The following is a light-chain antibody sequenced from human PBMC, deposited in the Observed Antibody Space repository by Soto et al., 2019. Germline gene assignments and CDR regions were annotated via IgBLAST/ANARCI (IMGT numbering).Light chain of an antibody. V-gene: IGKV1-8*01. Sequence: AIQLTQSPSSLSASVGDRVTITCRASQGISSYLAWYQQKPGKAPKLLIYAASTLQSGVPSRFSGSGSATDFTLTISCLQSEDFATYYCQQYYSYPITFGQGTRLEIK. CDR2: AAS. CDR1: QGISSY. J-gene: IGKJ5*01. CDR3: QQYYSYPIT.